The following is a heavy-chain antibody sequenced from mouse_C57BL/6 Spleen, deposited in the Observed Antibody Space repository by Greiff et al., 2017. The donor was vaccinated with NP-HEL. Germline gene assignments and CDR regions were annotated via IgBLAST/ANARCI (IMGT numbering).Heavy chain of an antibody. D-gene: IGHD3-3*01. Sequence: QVQLQQPGAGLVKPGASVKMSCTASGYTFTSYWISWVKQRPGQGLEWIGDIYPGSGSTNYNETFKSKATLTVDTSSNTAYLQLSRLTSEGAAVYYGGRERAQFAYWGQGTLVTVSA. CDR1: GYTFTSYW. CDR3: GRERAQFAY. V-gene: IGHV1-55*01. CDR2: IYPGSGST. J-gene: IGHJ3*01.